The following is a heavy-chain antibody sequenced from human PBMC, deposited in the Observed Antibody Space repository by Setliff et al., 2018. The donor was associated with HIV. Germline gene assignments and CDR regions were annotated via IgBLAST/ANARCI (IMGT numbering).Heavy chain of an antibody. CDR3: ARVRGPTLREWWWDY. CDR2: IRTRAYRGTT. J-gene: IGHJ4*02. CDR1: GFTFSDYP. V-gene: IGHV3-48*01. D-gene: IGHD2-15*01. Sequence: PGGSLRLSCATSGFTFSDYPMSWFRQAPGKGLEWVSFIRTRAYRGTTEYADSVEGRFTVSRDNAKNSLYLQMNSLRAEDTAVYYCARVRGPTLREWWWDYWGQGTLVTVSS.